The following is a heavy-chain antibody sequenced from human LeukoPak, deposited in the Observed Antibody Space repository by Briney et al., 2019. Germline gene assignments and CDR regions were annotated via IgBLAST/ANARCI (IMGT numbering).Heavy chain of an antibody. V-gene: IGHV3-74*01. J-gene: IGHJ4*02. Sequence: LVWFSRINSDGSSTSYADSVKGRFTISRDNAKNTLYLQMNSLRAEDTAVYFCASPGATSKFDYWGQGTQVTVSS. CDR3: ASPGATSKFDY. D-gene: IGHD1-26*01. CDR2: INSDGSST.